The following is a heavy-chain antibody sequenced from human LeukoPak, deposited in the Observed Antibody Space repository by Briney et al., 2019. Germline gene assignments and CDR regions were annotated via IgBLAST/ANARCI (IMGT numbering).Heavy chain of an antibody. D-gene: IGHD7-27*01. J-gene: IGHJ4*02. CDR1: GYIFTTYW. Sequence: GESLKISCEGSGYIFTTYWIGRVRQMPGKGLEWMGIIYPSDSDTRYSPSFQGQVTISADKSISTAYLQWSSLKASDSAMYYCARLPLTGLLYYFDYWGQGTLVTVSS. CDR2: IYPSDSDT. V-gene: IGHV5-51*01. CDR3: ARLPLTGLLYYFDY.